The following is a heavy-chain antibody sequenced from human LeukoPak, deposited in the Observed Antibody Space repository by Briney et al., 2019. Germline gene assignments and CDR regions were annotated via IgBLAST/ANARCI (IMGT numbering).Heavy chain of an antibody. V-gene: IGHV3-7*04. CDR1: GFTFSSYW. D-gene: IGHD3-10*01. CDR3: AREYYGSGSYFDY. CDR2: INQDGSEK. J-gene: IGHJ4*02. Sequence: GGSLRLSCAASGFTFSSYWMSWVRQAPGKGLQWVANINQDGSEKYYVDSVKGRFTISRDNAKNSLNLQMNSLRAEDTAVYYCAREYYGSGSYFDYWGQGTLVTVSS.